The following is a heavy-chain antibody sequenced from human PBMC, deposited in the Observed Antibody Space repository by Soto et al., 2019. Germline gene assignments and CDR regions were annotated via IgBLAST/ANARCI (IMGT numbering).Heavy chain of an antibody. CDR2: IVVGSGNT. J-gene: IGHJ4*02. V-gene: IGHV1-58*01. Sequence: SVKVSCKASGFTFTSSAVQWVRQARVQRLEWIGWIVVGSGNTNYAQKFQERVTITRDMSTSTAYMELSSLRSEDTAVYYCAADEFYDSTGYPLDYWGQGTLVTVSS. CDR1: GFTFTSSA. CDR3: AADEFYDSTGYPLDY. D-gene: IGHD3-22*01.